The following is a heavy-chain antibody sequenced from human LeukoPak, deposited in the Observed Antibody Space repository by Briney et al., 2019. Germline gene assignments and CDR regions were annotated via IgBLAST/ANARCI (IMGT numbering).Heavy chain of an antibody. CDR1: GYTFTSYD. D-gene: IGHD3-10*01. CDR3: ARTRSPSPRITMVRGTTTYYGMDV. V-gene: IGHV1-8*01. CDR2: MNPNSGNT. Sequence: ASVKVSCKASGYTFTSYDINWVRQATGQGLEWMGLMNPNSGNTGYAQKFQGRVTMTRNTSISTAYMELSSLRSEDTAVYYCARTRSPSPRITMVRGTTTYYGMDVWGQGTTVTVSS. J-gene: IGHJ6*02.